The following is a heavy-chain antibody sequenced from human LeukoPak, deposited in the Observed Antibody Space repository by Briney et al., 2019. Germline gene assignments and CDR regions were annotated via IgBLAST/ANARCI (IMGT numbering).Heavy chain of an antibody. CDR1: GYTFTSYD. J-gene: IGHJ6*03. V-gene: IGHV1-8*01. D-gene: IGHD3-3*01. CDR3: ARVTGYYDFWSGYYNYYYYMDV. CDR2: MNPNSGST. Sequence: ASVKVSCKASGYTFTSYDINWVRQATGQGIEWMGWMNPNSGSTGYAQKFQGRVTMTRNTSISTAYMELSSLRSEDTAVYYCARVTGYYDFWSGYYNYYYYMDVWGKGTTVTVSS.